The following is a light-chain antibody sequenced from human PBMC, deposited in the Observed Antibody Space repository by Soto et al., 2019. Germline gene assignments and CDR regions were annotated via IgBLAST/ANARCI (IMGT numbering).Light chain of an antibody. Sequence: NFLLTQPHSVSESPGKTVTISCTRSSGSIASNYVQWYQQRPGSAPTTVIYEDNQRPSGGPDRFSGSIDSSSNSASLTISGLKTEDEADSYCQSYDSSNHVVFGGGTKLTVL. CDR2: EDN. CDR1: SGSIASNY. J-gene: IGLJ2*01. V-gene: IGLV6-57*04. CDR3: QSYDSSNHVV.